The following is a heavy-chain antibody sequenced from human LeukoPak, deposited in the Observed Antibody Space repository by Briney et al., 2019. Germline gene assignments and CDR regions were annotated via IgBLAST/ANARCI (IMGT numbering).Heavy chain of an antibody. CDR3: ASDRGASKVFRY. V-gene: IGHV4-34*01. CDR1: GGSFSGYY. Sequence: PSETLSLTCAVYGGSFSGYYWSWIRQPPGKGLEWIGEINHSGSTNYNPSLKSRVTISVDTSKNQFSLKLSSVTAADTAVYDCASDRGASKVFRYWGQGTLVTDSS. CDR2: INHSGST. J-gene: IGHJ4*02. D-gene: IGHD1-26*01.